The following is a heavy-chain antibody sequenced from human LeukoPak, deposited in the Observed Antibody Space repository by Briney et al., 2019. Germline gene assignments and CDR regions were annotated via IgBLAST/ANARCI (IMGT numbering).Heavy chain of an antibody. CDR1: GHTFTSYY. D-gene: IGHD3-16*01. CDR2: INPSGGST. Sequence: ASVKVSCKASGHTFTSYYMHWVRQAPGQGLEWMGIINPSGGSTSYAQKFQGRVTMTRDMSTSTVYMELSSLRSEDTAVYFCARDMGLRGFDYWGQGTLVTVSS. J-gene: IGHJ4*02. V-gene: IGHV1-46*01. CDR3: ARDMGLRGFDY.